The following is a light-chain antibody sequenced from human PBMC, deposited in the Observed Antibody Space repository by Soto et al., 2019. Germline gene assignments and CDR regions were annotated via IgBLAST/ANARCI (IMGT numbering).Light chain of an antibody. J-gene: IGKJ1*01. CDR3: QQYGSSPRT. CDR1: QSVSSSY. Sequence: EIVLTQSPGTLSLSPVERATLSCRASQSVSSSYLSWYQQKPGQAPRILIYGASSRATGIPDRFSGSGSGTDLTLTISRLEPEDFAVYYCQQYGSSPRTFGKGTKVDIK. V-gene: IGKV3-20*01. CDR2: GAS.